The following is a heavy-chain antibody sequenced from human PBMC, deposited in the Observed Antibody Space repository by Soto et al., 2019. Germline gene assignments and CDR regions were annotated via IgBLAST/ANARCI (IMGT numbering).Heavy chain of an antibody. V-gene: IGHV3-30*18. CDR3: AKDGAGSGWRPQDYHYYPLDV. CDR1: GFTFSSYG. J-gene: IGHJ6*02. D-gene: IGHD6-19*01. CDR2: ISYDGSNK. Sequence: GGSLRLSCAASGFTFSSYGMHWVRQAPGKGLEWVAVISYDGSNKYYADSVKGRFTISRDNSKNTLYLQMNSLRAEDTAVYYCAKDGAGSGWRPQDYHYYPLDVWGQGTTVTVSS.